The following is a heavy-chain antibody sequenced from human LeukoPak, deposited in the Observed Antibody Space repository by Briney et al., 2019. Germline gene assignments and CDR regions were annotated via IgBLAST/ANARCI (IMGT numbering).Heavy chain of an antibody. Sequence: GGSLRLSCAASGFTVSSNYMSWVRQAPGKGLEWVSVIYSGGSRYYADSVKGRFTISRDNSKNTLYLQMNSLRVEDTAVYYCARASSTSCYYWGQGTLVTVSS. CDR3: ARASSTSCYY. CDR1: GFTVSSNY. CDR2: IYSGGSR. D-gene: IGHD2-2*01. J-gene: IGHJ4*02. V-gene: IGHV3-66*01.